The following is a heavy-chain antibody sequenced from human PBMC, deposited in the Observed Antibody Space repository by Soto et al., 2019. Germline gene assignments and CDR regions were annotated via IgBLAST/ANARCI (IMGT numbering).Heavy chain of an antibody. D-gene: IGHD4-17*01. J-gene: IGHJ2*01. Sequence: QVQLQESGPGLVKPSETLSLTCTVSGGSISGGVYYWSWIRQPPGKGLGWIGYIYDSGSTYYNPSLKSRVTISVDTSKNQFSLRLSSVTAADTAVYYWAREIIPLTTDWYFDLWGRGTLVTVSS. CDR3: AREIIPLTTDWYFDL. CDR2: IYDSGST. V-gene: IGHV4-30-4*01. CDR1: GGSISGGVYY.